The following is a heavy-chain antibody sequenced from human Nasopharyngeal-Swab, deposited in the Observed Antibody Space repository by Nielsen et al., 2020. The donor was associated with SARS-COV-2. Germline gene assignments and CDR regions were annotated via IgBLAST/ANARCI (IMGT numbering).Heavy chain of an antibody. V-gene: IGHV4-59*01. Sequence: SETLSLTCTVSGGSISSYYWSWIRQPPGKGLEWIGYIYYSGSTNYNPSLKSRVTISVDSSKSQFSLKLSSVTAADTAVYYCARGKAVTYDYRGQGTLVTVSS. J-gene: IGHJ4*02. CDR3: ARGKAVTYDY. CDR2: IYYSGST. D-gene: IGHD4-17*01. CDR1: GGSISSYY.